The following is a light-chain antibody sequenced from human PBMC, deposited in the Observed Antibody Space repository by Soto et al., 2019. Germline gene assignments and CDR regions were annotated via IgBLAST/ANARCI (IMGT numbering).Light chain of an antibody. CDR1: QSIVTY. CDR2: AAS. Sequence: DIQMTQSPSSLSASVGDRVTITCRASQSIVTYLNWYLQKPGKAPKLLIYAASNLQSGVPSRFSGSGSGTDFTLTISSLQPEDCATYFCQQSYSTPPWTFGQGNKVDIK. CDR3: QQSYSTPPWT. V-gene: IGKV1-39*01. J-gene: IGKJ1*01.